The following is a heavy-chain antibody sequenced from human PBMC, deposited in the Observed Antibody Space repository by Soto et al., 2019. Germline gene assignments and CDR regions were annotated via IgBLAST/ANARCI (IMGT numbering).Heavy chain of an antibody. CDR3: ARSNEDTVAVGGWFDP. CDR1: GGSISSSSYY. Sequence: QLQLQESGPGLVKPSETLSLTCTVSGGSISSSSYYWGWIRQPPGRGLEWIGSIYYSGSTYYNASLKSRVTISVDTSKNQFSLKLSSVIAADTAVYFCARSNEDTVAVGGWFDPWGQRTLVTVSS. J-gene: IGHJ5*02. CDR2: IYYSGST. D-gene: IGHD2-15*01. V-gene: IGHV4-39*01.